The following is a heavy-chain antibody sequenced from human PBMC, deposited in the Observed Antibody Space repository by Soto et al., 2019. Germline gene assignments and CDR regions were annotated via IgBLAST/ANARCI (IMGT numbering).Heavy chain of an antibody. CDR3: AKDREGPHYYYGMDV. CDR2: ISYDGSNK. Sequence: VQLLESGGGLVQPGRSLRLSCAASGFTFSSYGMHWVRQAPGKGLEWVAVISYDGSNKYYADSVKGRFTISRDNSKNTLYLQMNSLRAEDTAVYYCAKDREGPHYYYGMDVWGQGTTVTVSS. CDR1: GFTFSSYG. J-gene: IGHJ6*02. V-gene: IGHV3-30*18. D-gene: IGHD1-26*01.